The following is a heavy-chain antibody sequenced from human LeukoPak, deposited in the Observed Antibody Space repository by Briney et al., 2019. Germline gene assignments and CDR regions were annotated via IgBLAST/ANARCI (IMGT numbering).Heavy chain of an antibody. CDR1: RFSLSSHA. CDR3: ARVPIKEEGIDY. Sequence: GGSLRLSCVAFRFSLSSHAMHWVRQAPGKGLEWVAFIQDDERNIYYAGSVKGRFTISRDNSKNTVYLQMNSLRTEDTAVYYCARVPIKEEGIDYWGQGTLVTVSS. V-gene: IGHV3-30*02. D-gene: IGHD6-13*01. CDR2: IQDDERNI. J-gene: IGHJ4*02.